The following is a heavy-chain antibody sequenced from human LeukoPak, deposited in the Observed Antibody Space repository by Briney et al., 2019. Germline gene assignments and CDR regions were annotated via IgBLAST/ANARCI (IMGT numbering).Heavy chain of an antibody. CDR2: IYSGGST. CDR3: AREGGDLLGETAPRDYYYYGMDV. Sequence: GGSLRLSCAASGFTVSSNYMSWVRLAPGKGLEWVSVIYSGGSTYYADSVKGRFTISRDNSKNTPYLQMNSLRAEDTAVYYCAREGGDLLGETAPRDYYYYGMDVWGQGTTVTVSS. D-gene: IGHD5-18*01. CDR1: GFTVSSNY. J-gene: IGHJ6*02. V-gene: IGHV3-66*01.